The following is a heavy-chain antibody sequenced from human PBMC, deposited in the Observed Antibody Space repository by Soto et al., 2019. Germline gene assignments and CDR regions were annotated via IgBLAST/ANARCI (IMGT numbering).Heavy chain of an antibody. J-gene: IGHJ4*02. CDR1: GYSFTSHG. V-gene: IGHV1-18*01. Sequence: QVQLVQSGAAVKKPGASVRVSCKASGYSFTSHGISWVRQAPGQGLEWLGWISPFHGSTNYAQKFQDRVTMPTDTSTSTAYLELRSLRSDDTAVYYCARFSSTGWPRGYFDEWGQGTLVTVSS. CDR3: ARFSSTGWPRGYFDE. D-gene: IGHD6-19*01. CDR2: ISPFHGST.